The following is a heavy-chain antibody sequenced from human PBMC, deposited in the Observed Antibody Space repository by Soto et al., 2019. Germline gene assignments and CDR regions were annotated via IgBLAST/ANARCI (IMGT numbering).Heavy chain of an antibody. Sequence: PGGSLRLSCAVSGFTFNSYSMNWVRQAPGKGLEWVSSISSFSNYMYYTDSVKGRFTISRDNARNSLYLQMNSLRAEDTAVYYCARDFVLRFLEWLSDPREYYYYGMDVWGQGTTVTVCS. CDR3: ARDFVLRFLEWLSDPREYYYYGMDV. V-gene: IGHV3-21*01. J-gene: IGHJ6*02. D-gene: IGHD3-3*01. CDR2: ISSFSNYM. CDR1: GFTFNSYS.